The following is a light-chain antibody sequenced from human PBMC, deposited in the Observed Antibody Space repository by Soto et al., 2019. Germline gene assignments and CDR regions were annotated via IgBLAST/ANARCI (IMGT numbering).Light chain of an antibody. V-gene: IGKV2-28*01. CDR2: LAS. CDR1: HSLLHINGYKY. J-gene: IGKJ4*01. Sequence: DIVVTQSPVSLPVTPGEPTSISCRSSHSLLHINGYKYLAWYLRKSGQSPQLXIHLASSRASGVPERFRGRGSGTDFTLKISRVGHESFGVYYCIQTLQTPFTFGGGTKVDIK. CDR3: IQTLQTPFT.